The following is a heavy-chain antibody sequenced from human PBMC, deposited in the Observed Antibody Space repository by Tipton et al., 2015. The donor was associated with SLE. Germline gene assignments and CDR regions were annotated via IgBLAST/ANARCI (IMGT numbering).Heavy chain of an antibody. J-gene: IGHJ4*02. Sequence: TLSLTCSVSGGSISSSGYYWGWIRQPPGKGLEWIGTIYYSGGTSYNPSLKSRVTISVDTSKNQFSLKLNSVTAGDTAVYYCARQGTTRSPFDHWGQGTLVTVSS. CDR3: ARQGTTRSPFDH. D-gene: IGHD1-14*01. CDR1: GGSISSSGYY. CDR2: IYYSGGT. V-gene: IGHV4-39*07.